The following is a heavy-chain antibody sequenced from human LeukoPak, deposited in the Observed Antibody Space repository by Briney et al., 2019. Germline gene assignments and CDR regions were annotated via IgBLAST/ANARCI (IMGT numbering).Heavy chain of an antibody. Sequence: PGGSLRLSCAASGFTFDDYGMSWVRQAPGKGLEWVSGINWNGGSTGYADSVKGRFTISRDNAKNSLYPQMNSLRAEDTALYYCARDGGYCSGGSCRASYFDYWGQGTLVTVSS. CDR2: INWNGGST. CDR1: GFTFDDYG. V-gene: IGHV3-20*04. CDR3: ARDGGYCSGGSCRASYFDY. J-gene: IGHJ4*02. D-gene: IGHD2-15*01.